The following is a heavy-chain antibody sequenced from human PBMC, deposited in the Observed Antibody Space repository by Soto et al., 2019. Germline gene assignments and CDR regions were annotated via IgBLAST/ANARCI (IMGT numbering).Heavy chain of an antibody. Sequence: SETLSLTCTVSGGSISSGDYYWSWIRQPPGKGLEWIGSIYYSGSTYYNPSLKSRVTISVDTSKNQFSLKLSSVTAADTAVYYCARHGIAVAGDQAVDYWGQGTLVTVSS. V-gene: IGHV4-39*01. J-gene: IGHJ4*02. CDR2: IYYSGST. D-gene: IGHD6-19*01. CDR1: GGSISSGDYY. CDR3: ARHGIAVAGDQAVDY.